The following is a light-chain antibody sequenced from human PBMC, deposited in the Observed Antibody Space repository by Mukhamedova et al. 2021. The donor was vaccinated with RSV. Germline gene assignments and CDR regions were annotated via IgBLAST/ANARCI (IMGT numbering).Light chain of an antibody. J-gene: IGKJ2*03. CDR3: QQYNNWPPYS. V-gene: IGKV3-15*01. CDR1: QSVRSN. Sequence: GERATLSCRASQSVRSNLAWYQQKPGQAPRLLIYDASTRATGIPARFSGSGSGTEFTLTISSLQSEDFAVYFCQQYNNWPPYSFG. CDR2: DAS.